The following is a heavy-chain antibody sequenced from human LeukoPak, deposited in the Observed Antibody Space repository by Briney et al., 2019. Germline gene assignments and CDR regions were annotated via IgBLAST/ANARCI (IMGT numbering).Heavy chain of an antibody. CDR1: GGSINTYY. CDR3: ARDQSSSWPRSYWYFDL. CDR2: TYYSGST. V-gene: IGHV4-59*01. D-gene: IGHD6-13*01. J-gene: IGHJ2*01. Sequence: SETLSLTCTVSGGSINTYYWSWIRQPPGEGLQWIGYTYYSGSTNYNPSLKSRVTISVDTSKNEFSLKLSSVTAADTAVYYCARDQSSSWPRSYWYFDLWGRGTLVTVSS.